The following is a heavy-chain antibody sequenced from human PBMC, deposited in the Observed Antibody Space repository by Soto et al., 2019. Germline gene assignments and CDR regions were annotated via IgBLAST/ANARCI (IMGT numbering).Heavy chain of an antibody. J-gene: IGHJ4*01. D-gene: IGHD3-16*01. CDR3: LRSQRGRPAFTILY. Sequence: SETLSLTCAVSGDSVSNENYYWSWIRQPPGKGLEWIGYIYYSGTTNYNSYLKSRLTLSVDMSKNQFSLKLTSVTAADTAVYFCLRSQRGRPAFTILYWG. CDR2: IYYSGTT. V-gene: IGHV4-61*01. CDR1: GDSVSNENYY.